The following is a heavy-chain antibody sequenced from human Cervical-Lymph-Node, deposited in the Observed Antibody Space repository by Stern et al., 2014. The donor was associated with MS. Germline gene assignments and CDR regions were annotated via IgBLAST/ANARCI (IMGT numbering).Heavy chain of an antibody. CDR1: GFTFSHYW. Sequence: EVQLVESGGDLVQPGGSLRLSCVASGFTFSHYWMQWVRKAQGQGLVWVSHITSDGSSTTYADSVKGRFTVSRDNAKNTLYLQMDSLRAEDTAVYFCARDNYGTDYWGQGTLVTVSS. D-gene: IGHD3-16*01. V-gene: IGHV3-74*01. J-gene: IGHJ4*02. CDR3: ARDNYGTDY. CDR2: ITSDGSST.